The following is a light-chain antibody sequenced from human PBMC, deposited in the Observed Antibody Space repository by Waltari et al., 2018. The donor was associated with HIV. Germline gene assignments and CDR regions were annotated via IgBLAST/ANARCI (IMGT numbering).Light chain of an antibody. Sequence: SSDLPQPPSVSVSPGQTAGITCPGDVLSNQFVYWYQQKTGQAPSLLIYKDSQRPSGVPERFSVSTSGTTVTLTITGVLAEDEAEYYCQSADKNIKSVVFGGGTKLTVL. CDR3: QSADKNIKSVV. CDR1: VLSNQF. V-gene: IGLV3-25*03. CDR2: KDS. J-gene: IGLJ2*01.